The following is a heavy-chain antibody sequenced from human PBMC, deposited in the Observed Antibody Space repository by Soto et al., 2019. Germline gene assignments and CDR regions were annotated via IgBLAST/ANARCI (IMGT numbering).Heavy chain of an antibody. CDR2: IIPIFGTA. Sequence: ASVKVSCKASGGTFSSYAISWVRQAPGQGLEWMGGIIPIFGTANYAQKFQGRVTITADESTSTAYMELSSLRSEDTAVYYCARGFLEWLLYPHFDYWGQGTLVTVSS. V-gene: IGHV1-69*13. CDR3: ARGFLEWLLYPHFDY. D-gene: IGHD3-3*01. CDR1: GGTFSSYA. J-gene: IGHJ4*02.